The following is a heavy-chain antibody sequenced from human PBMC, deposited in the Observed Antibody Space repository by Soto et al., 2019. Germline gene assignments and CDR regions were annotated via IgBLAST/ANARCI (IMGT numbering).Heavy chain of an antibody. V-gene: IGHV4-34*01. CDR2: INHSGST. D-gene: IGHD3-3*01. J-gene: IGHJ5*02. CDR1: GGSISTYF. CDR3: ARVLRFFGRFDP. Sequence: SETLSLTCTATGGSISTYFWSWIRQPPGKGLEWIGEINHSGSTNYNPSLKSRVTISVDTSKNQFSLKLSSVTAADTAVYYCARVLRFFGRFDPWGQGTLVTVSS.